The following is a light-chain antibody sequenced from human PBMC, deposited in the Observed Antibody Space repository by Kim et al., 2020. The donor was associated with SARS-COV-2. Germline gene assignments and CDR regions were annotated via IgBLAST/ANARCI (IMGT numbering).Light chain of an antibody. CDR2: KVS. Sequence: ASIGDTVTITCRASYSVASWLAWYRQKSGKAPELLIYKVSTLETGVPTRFSGSGYGTEFTLTISSLQPDDFASYYCQQYTSYPWTFGQGTKVDIK. CDR3: QQYTSYPWT. CDR1: YSVASW. J-gene: IGKJ1*01. V-gene: IGKV1-5*03.